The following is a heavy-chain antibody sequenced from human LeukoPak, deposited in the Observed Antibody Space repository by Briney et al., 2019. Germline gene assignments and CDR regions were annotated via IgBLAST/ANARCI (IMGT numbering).Heavy chain of an antibody. V-gene: IGHV3-7*01. CDR2: IKQDGSEK. D-gene: IGHD3-9*01. CDR3: ARSMSAGYDY. Sequence: GGSLRLSCAASGFTFSSYGMHWVRQAPGKGLEWVANIKQDGSEKYYVDSVKGRFTISRDNAKNSLYLQMNSLRAEDTAVYYCARSMSAGYDYWGQGTLVTVSS. J-gene: IGHJ4*02. CDR1: GFTFSSYG.